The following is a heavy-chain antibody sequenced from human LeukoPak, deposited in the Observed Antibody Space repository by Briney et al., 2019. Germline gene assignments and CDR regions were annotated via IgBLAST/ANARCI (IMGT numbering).Heavy chain of an antibody. CDR1: GFTFSSCA. CDR3: ARGELFDY. CDR2: ISYDGSNK. V-gene: IGHV3-30-3*01. J-gene: IGHJ4*02. Sequence: GGSLRLSCAASGFTFSSCAMHWVRQAPGKGLEWVAVISYDGSNKYYADSVKGRFTISRDNSKNTLYLQMNSLRAEDTAVYYCARGELFDYWGQGTLVTVSS. D-gene: IGHD1-26*01.